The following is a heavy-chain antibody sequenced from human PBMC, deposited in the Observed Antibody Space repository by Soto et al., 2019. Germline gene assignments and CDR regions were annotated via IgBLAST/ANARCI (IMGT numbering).Heavy chain of an antibody. Sequence: QVRLQESGPGLVKPSQTLYLTCTVSGGSVSSGGFYWNWIRQHPGKGLEWIVYMYNDGRTEYNPSLKSRVSISVDTPKNQFSLKVMSVTVADTAVYYCTREAGYWGQGILVTVSS. J-gene: IGHJ4*02. CDR2: MYNDGRT. D-gene: IGHD6-25*01. V-gene: IGHV4-31*03. CDR3: TREAGY. CDR1: GGSVSSGGFY.